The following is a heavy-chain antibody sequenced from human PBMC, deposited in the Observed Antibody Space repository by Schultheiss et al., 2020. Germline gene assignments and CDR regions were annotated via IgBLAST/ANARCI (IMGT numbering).Heavy chain of an antibody. Sequence: ASVKVSCKASGYTFTGYYMHWVRQAPGQGLELMGWISTYNGDTNYAQKLQGRVTMTRNTSISTAYMELSSLRSDDTAVYYCARAADLYSSSSDYYYYGMDVWGQVTTVTVSS. J-gene: IGHJ6*02. V-gene: IGHV1-2*02. CDR1: GYTFTGYY. CDR3: ARAADLYSSSSDYYYYGMDV. D-gene: IGHD6-6*01. CDR2: ISTYNGDT.